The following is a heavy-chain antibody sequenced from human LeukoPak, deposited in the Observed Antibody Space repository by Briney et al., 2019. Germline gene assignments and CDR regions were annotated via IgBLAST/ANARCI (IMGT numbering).Heavy chain of an antibody. CDR1: GYTFTSYY. CDR2: ITPSGGST. V-gene: IGHV1-46*01. Sequence: ASVKVSCKASGYTFTSYYMHWVRQAPGQGLEWMGIITPSGGSTTYAQKFQGRVTMTRDTSTSTVYMELSSLRSEDTAVYYCARDVDWNHSFDYWGQGTLVTVSS. D-gene: IGHD1-1*01. J-gene: IGHJ4*02. CDR3: ARDVDWNHSFDY.